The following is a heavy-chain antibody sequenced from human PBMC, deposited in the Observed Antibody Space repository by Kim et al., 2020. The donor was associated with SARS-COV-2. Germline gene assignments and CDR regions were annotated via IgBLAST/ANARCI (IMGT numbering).Heavy chain of an antibody. J-gene: IGHJ6*02. CDR3: AYNSGSYLYGMDV. V-gene: IGHV3-53*01. CDR1: GFTVSSNY. CDR2: IYSGGST. Sequence: GGSLRLSCAASGFTVSSNYMSWVRQAPGKGLEWVSVIYSGGSTYYADSVKGRFTISRDNSKNTLYLQMNSLRAEDTAVYYCAYNSGSYLYGMDVWGQGTTVTVSS. D-gene: IGHD1-26*01.